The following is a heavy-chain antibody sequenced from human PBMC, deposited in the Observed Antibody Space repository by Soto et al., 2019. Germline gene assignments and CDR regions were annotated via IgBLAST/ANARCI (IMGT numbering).Heavy chain of an antibody. D-gene: IGHD5-12*01. V-gene: IGHV3-33*01. Sequence: QVQLVESGGGVVQPGRSLRLSCAASGFTFSSYGMHWVRQAPGKGLERVAVIWYDGSNKYYADSVKGRFTISRDNSKNTLYLQMNSLRAEDTAVYYCARDLSPGYAGLDDAFDIWGQGTMVTVSS. CDR2: IWYDGSNK. J-gene: IGHJ3*02. CDR3: ARDLSPGYAGLDDAFDI. CDR1: GFTFSSYG.